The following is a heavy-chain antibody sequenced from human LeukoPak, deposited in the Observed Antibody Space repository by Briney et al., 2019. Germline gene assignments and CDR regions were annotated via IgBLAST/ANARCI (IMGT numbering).Heavy chain of an antibody. V-gene: IGHV3-23*01. CDR1: GFTFSSYA. J-gene: IGHJ6*02. CDR3: AKDLGTAYYYYYGMDV. Sequence: GGSLRLSCAASGFTFSSYAMNWVRQAPGKGLEWVSGISNSGGSTDYAGSVKGRFTISRDNSKNTLYLQMNSLRAEDTAVYYCAKDLGTAYYYYYGMDVWGQGTTVTVSS. CDR2: ISNSGGST. D-gene: IGHD1-1*01.